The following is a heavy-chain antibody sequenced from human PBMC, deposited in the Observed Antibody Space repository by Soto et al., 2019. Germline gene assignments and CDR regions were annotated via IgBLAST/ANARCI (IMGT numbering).Heavy chain of an antibody. Sequence: GGSLRLSCAASGFTFTGCAMSWVRQAPGKGLEWVSAISGSGGSTYYADSVKGRFTISGDNSKNTLYLQMNSLRAEDTAVYYCAQGRDYDLYYYGMDVWGQGTTVTVSS. CDR1: GFTFTGCA. J-gene: IGHJ6*02. D-gene: IGHD3-3*01. V-gene: IGHV3-23*01. CDR3: AQGRDYDLYYYGMDV. CDR2: ISGSGGST.